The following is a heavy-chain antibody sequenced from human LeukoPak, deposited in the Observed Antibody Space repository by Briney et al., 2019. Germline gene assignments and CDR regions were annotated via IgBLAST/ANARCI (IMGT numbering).Heavy chain of an antibody. Sequence: ASVKVSCKSSGGTFSSYAISWVRQAPGQGLEWMGGIIPIFGTANYAQKFQGRVTITADKSTSTAYMELSSLRSEDTAVYYCAREEQQLVDAFDIWGQGTMVTVSS. D-gene: IGHD6-13*01. CDR2: IIPIFGTA. J-gene: IGHJ3*02. CDR1: GGTFSSYA. V-gene: IGHV1-69*06. CDR3: AREEQQLVDAFDI.